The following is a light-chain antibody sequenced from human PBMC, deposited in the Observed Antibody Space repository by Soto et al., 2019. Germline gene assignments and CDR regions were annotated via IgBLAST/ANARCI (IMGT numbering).Light chain of an antibody. CDR1: SSDVGGYKY. CDR3: SSYAGINNLGV. Sequence: QYALTQPPSASGSPGQSVTISCTGTSSDVGGYKYVSWYQQHPGKAPKLMIFEVNKRPSGVPDRFSGYKSGNTASLTVSGLQAEDEADYYCSSYAGINNLGVFGTGTKVTVL. CDR2: EVN. J-gene: IGLJ1*01. V-gene: IGLV2-8*01.